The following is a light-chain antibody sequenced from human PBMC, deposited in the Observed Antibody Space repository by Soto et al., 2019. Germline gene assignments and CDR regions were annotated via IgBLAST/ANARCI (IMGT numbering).Light chain of an antibody. J-gene: IGKJ1*01. V-gene: IGKV3-11*01. CDR2: DAS. Sequence: EIVLTQSPATLSLSPGERATLSCRASQSIRSNLAWYQHKPGQAPRLLIYDASNRATGIPGRFSGSGSGTDFTLTISNLEPEDFAVYYCQQRDNWPWTFGQGAQVEIK. CDR1: QSIRSN. CDR3: QQRDNWPWT.